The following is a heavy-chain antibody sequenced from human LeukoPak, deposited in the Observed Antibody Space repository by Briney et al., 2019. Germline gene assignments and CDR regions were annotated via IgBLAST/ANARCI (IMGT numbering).Heavy chain of an antibody. CDR3: AGSYYDSSGYYGAGAFDI. V-gene: IGHV3-30-3*01. CDR1: GFTFNSYA. Sequence: GRSLRLSCAASGFTFNSYAMHWVRQAPGKGLEWVAIIYYDGSNKYYADSVKGRFTISRDNSKNTLYLQMNSLRAEDTAVYYCAGSYYDSSGYYGAGAFDIWGQGTMVTVSS. CDR2: IYYDGSNK. D-gene: IGHD3-22*01. J-gene: IGHJ3*02.